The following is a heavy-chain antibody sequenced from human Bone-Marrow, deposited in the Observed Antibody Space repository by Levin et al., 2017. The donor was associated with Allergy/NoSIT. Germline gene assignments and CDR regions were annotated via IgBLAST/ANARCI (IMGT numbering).Heavy chain of an antibody. J-gene: IGHJ4*02. Sequence: GGSLRLSCVASGFTFSDYWMSWVRQSPGRGLEWVANIKKDGTAKYYVDSVQGRFTISRDNAKKSLYLQMNSLTDEDTAVYYCARGAGIYIIYFDHWGQGTLVTASS. CDR1: GFTFSDYW. V-gene: IGHV3-7*01. CDR2: IKKDGTAK. CDR3: ARGAGIYIIYFDH. D-gene: IGHD3-10*01.